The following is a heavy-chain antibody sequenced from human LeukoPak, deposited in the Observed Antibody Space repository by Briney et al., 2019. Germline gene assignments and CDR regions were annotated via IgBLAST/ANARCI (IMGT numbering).Heavy chain of an antibody. CDR2: ISSSNNYI. Sequence: GGSLRLSCAASGFTFRTYSMNWVRQAPGKGLEWVSSISSSNNYILYADSVKGRFTVSRDNAKNSLYLQMNSLGAEDTAVYYCARRYCGSTSCQPLDYWGQGTLVTVSS. CDR1: GFTFRTYS. D-gene: IGHD2-2*01. CDR3: ARRYCGSTSCQPLDY. V-gene: IGHV3-21*01. J-gene: IGHJ4*02.